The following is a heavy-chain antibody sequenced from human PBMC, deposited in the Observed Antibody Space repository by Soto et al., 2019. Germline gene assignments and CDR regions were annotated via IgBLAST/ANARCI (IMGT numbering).Heavy chain of an antibody. CDR2: ISSSGGST. CDR1: GFTFSNYA. J-gene: IGHJ3*02. Sequence: GSLRLSCAASGFTFSNYAMSWVRQAPGRGPEWVSGISSSGGSTYYADSVKGRFTISRDHSKNTLSLQMNSLRADDTAVYYCAKDHNGDYVGGFEMWGPGTMVTVS. D-gene: IGHD4-17*01. V-gene: IGHV3-23*01. CDR3: AKDHNGDYVGGFEM.